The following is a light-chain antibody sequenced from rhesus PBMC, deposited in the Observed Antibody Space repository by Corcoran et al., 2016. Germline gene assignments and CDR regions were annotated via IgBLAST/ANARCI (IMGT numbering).Light chain of an antibody. CDR2: ASS. J-gene: IGKJ1*01. CDR1: LGISKA. CDR3: QQGFSTPWT. Sequence: DIQMSQSPSSLSASVGDKVTITCRASLGISKAVAWYQQKPGKAPKLLIYASSSLESGVPSRFSGSRSGTDFTLTISSLQPENFATCYCQQGFSTPWTFGRGTKVEIK. V-gene: IGKV1-33*02.